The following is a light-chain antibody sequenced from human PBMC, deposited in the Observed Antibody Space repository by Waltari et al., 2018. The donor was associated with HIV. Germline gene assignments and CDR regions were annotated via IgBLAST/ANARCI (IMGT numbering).Light chain of an antibody. V-gene: IGKV1-39*01. CDR3: QQSYSTPPIT. CDR2: GTS. CDR1: QNISDY. J-gene: IGKJ5*01. Sequence: DIQMTQSPSSLSASVGDRVTITCRPSQNISDYLNWYQKKPGKAPNLLIYGTSSLQNGVPSRFSGRRSGTDFTLTISNLKPEDFAIYYCQQSYSTPPITFGQGTRLEIK.